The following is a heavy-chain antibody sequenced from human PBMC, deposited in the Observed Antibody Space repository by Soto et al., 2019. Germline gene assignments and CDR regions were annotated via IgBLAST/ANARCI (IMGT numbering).Heavy chain of an antibody. CDR3: ARGFHGSSAPYYFDY. D-gene: IGHD6-6*01. CDR2: IWYDGINK. J-gene: IGHJ4*02. V-gene: IGHV3-33*08. CDR1: GFTFSSYS. Sequence: GGSLRLSCAASGFTFSSYSMHWVRQAPGKGLEWVAVIWYDGINKYYADSVKGRFTISRDNSKNTVYLQMNSLRAEDTAVYYCARGFHGSSAPYYFDYWGQGTLVTVSS.